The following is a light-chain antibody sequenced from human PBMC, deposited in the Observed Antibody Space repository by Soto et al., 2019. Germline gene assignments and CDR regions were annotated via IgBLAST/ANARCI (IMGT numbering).Light chain of an antibody. CDR2: EVS. Sequence: QSALTQPASVSGSPGQSITISCTGTSGDVGGYYYVSWYQQLPGKAPKLMISEVSNRPSGVSNRFSGSKSGNTASLTISGLQAEDEADYYCCSYTSTSTRVFGTGTKLTVL. CDR1: SGDVGGYYY. V-gene: IGLV2-14*01. CDR3: CSYTSTSTRV. J-gene: IGLJ1*01.